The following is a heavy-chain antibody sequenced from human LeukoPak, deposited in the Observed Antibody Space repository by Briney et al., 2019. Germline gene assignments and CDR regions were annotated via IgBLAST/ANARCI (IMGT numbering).Heavy chain of an antibody. CDR1: GFTFSSYW. J-gene: IGHJ4*02. Sequence: GGSLRLSCAASGFTFSSYWMHWVRQAPGKGPVWVSRINSDGSSTSYADSVKGRFTISRDNAKNTLYLQMNSLRAEDTAVYYCARDSSGTLGYWGQGTLVTVSS. V-gene: IGHV3-74*01. D-gene: IGHD6-19*01. CDR2: INSDGSST. CDR3: ARDSSGTLGY.